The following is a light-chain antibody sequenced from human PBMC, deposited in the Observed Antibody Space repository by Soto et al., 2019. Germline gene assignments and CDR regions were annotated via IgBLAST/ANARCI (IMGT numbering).Light chain of an antibody. V-gene: IGKV3-20*01. CDR2: GAS. CDR3: HQYGSSPLT. J-gene: IGKJ4*01. CDR1: QSVPANY. Sequence: EIVLTHSQGTLSLSPWERATLSFSASQSVPANYLAWYQQKPGQAPRLFIYGASSRATGIPDRFSGSGSGTDFTLTISKLEPEDFAVYFCHQYGSSPLTFGGGTKVDI.